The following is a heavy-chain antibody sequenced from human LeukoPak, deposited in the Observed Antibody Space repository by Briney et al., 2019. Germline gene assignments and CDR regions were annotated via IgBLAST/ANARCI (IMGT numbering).Heavy chain of an antibody. V-gene: IGHV3-33*01. CDR1: GFTFRSYG. Sequence: GGSLRLSCAASGFTFRSYGMHWVRQAPGKGLEWVAIIWYDGSNKYYADSVKGRFTISRDNSKNTLSLQMNSLRAEDTAVYYCATTRGVKGTYHLDHWGQGTLVTGSS. CDR2: IWYDGSNK. D-gene: IGHD3-10*01. J-gene: IGHJ4*02. CDR3: ATTRGVKGTYHLDH.